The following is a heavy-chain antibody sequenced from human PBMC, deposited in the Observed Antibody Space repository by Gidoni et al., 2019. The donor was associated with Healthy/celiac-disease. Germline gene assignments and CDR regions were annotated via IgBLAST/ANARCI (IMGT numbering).Heavy chain of an antibody. CDR1: GFTFGDYA. D-gene: IGHD4-17*01. Sequence: EVQLVESGGGLVQPGRSLSLSCTASGFTFGDYAMSWFRQAPGKGLEWVGFIRSKAYGGTTEYAASVKGRFTISRDDSKSIAYLQMNSLKTEDTAVYYCTPNTGDYEAYFDYWGQGTLVTVSS. V-gene: IGHV3-49*03. J-gene: IGHJ4*02. CDR2: IRSKAYGGTT. CDR3: TPNTGDYEAYFDY.